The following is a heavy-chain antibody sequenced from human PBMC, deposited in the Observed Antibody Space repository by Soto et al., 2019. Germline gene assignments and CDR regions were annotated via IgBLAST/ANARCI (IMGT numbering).Heavy chain of an antibody. CDR3: ARGHGVATTMGWFDP. D-gene: IGHD5-12*01. Sequence: QVRLVESGGGVVQPGRSLRLSCEASGFTFSSDGIHWVRQAPGKGLEWVAVIWYDRSNIYYADAVKGRFSISRDNSKNTLYLLMNSLRAEDTAVYYCARGHGVATTMGWFDPWGQGTLVTVSS. CDR1: GFTFSSDG. V-gene: IGHV3-33*01. CDR2: IWYDRSNI. J-gene: IGHJ5*02.